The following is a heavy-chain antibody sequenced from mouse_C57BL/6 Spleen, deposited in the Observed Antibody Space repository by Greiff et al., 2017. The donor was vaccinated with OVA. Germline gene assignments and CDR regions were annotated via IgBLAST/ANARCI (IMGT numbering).Heavy chain of an antibody. V-gene: IGHV1-69*01. J-gene: IGHJ1*03. CDR1: GYTFTSYW. Sequence: QVQLQQPGAELVMPGASVKLSCKASGYTFTSYWMHWVKQRPGQGLEWIGEIDPSDSYTNYNQKFKGKSTLTVDKSSSTAYMQLSSLTSEDSALYYCARIPEYYGSRYSYFDVWGTGTTVTASS. CDR2: IDPSDSYT. D-gene: IGHD1-1*01. CDR3: ARIPEYYGSRYSYFDV.